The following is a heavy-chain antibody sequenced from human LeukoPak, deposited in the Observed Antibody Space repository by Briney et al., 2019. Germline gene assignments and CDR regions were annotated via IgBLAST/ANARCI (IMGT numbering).Heavy chain of an antibody. CDR1: GFTFSSYA. CDR2: ISGSGGST. J-gene: IGHJ6*04. CDR3: SGEDTEYSSSGLGV. Sequence: GGSLRLSCAASGFTFSSYAMGWVRQAPGKGLEWVSAISGSGGSTYYADSVKGRFTISRDNAKKSLDLQMNSLRVEDTAVYYCSGEDTEYSSSGLGVWGKGTTVTVSS. V-gene: IGHV3-23*01. D-gene: IGHD6-6*01.